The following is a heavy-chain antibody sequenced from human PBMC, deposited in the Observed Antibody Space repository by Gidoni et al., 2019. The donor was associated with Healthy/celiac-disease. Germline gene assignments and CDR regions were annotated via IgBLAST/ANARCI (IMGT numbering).Heavy chain of an antibody. Sequence: GYIYYSGSTNYNPSLKSRVTISVDTSKNQFSLKLSSVTAADTAVYYCARDSAVVPAASGFDYWGQGTLVTVSS. CDR2: IYYSGST. CDR3: ARDSAVVPAASGFDY. V-gene: IGHV4-59*01. D-gene: IGHD2-2*01. J-gene: IGHJ4*02.